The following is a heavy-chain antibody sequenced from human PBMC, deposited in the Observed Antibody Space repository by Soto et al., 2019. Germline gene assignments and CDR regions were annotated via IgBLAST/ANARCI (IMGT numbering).Heavy chain of an antibody. D-gene: IGHD2-2*01. CDR1: GGSISSYY. CDR2: IYYSGST. J-gene: IGHJ4*02. CDR3: ARRAPYCSSTSCYGAYFDY. V-gene: IGHV4-59*08. Sequence: SETLSLTCTVSGGSISSYYWSWIRQPPGKGLEWIGYIYYSGSTNYNPSLKSRVTISVDTSKNQFSLKLSSVTAADTAVYYCARRAPYCSSTSCYGAYFDYWGQGTLVTVSS.